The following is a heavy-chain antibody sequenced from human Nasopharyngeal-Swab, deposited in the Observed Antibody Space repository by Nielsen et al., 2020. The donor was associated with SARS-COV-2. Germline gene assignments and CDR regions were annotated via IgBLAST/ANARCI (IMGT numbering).Heavy chain of an antibody. D-gene: IGHD6-19*01. CDR2: IKQDGSNK. Sequence: GGSLRLSCAASGFTFSSYWMSWVRQAPGKGLEWVANIKQDGSNKYYADSVKGRFTISRDNSKNTLYLQMNSLRAEDTAVYYCAREEMVGQWLERGYWGQGTLVTVSS. CDR3: AREEMVGQWLERGY. V-gene: IGHV3-7*01. CDR1: GFTFSSYW. J-gene: IGHJ4*02.